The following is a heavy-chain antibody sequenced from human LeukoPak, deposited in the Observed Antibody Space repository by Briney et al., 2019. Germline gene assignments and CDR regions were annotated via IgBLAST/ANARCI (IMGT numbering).Heavy chain of an antibody. CDR3: TRDPGGVYSSSHHLDY. V-gene: IGHV3-49*04. CDR1: GFTFGDYA. CDR2: IRGKAYGGTT. Sequence: PGGSLRLSCTTSGFTFGDYAMNWVRQAPGKGLEWVGFIRGKAYGGTTQYAASVNGRFTISRDDSKSITYLQVNSLKTEDTAVYYCTRDPGGVYSSSHHLDYWGQGTLVTVSS. J-gene: IGHJ4*02. D-gene: IGHD6-6*01.